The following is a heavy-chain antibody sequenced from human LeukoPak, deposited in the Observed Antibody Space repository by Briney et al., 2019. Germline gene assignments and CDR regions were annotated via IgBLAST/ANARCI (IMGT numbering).Heavy chain of an antibody. V-gene: IGHV4-39*07. CDR3: AKMVRGVVSWFDP. J-gene: IGHJ5*02. D-gene: IGHD3-10*01. CDR2: IYSRGST. CDR1: GGSISSSNYY. Sequence: SETLSLTCIVSGGSISSSNYYWGWIRQSPGKGLEWIGSIYSRGSTYYNPSLKSRVIVSSDMSKNQFSLQLNSVTPEDTAVYYCAKMVRGVVSWFDPWGQGTLVTVSS.